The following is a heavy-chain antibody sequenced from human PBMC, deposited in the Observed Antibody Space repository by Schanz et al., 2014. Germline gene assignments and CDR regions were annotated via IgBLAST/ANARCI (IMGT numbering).Heavy chain of an antibody. CDR2: INHGGST. Sequence: QVQLRQWGPGLVKPSGTLSLTCAVSGASISSSNWWSWVRQPPGKGLEWIAEINHGGSTNYNPSLKSRVTISVDTSKNQFSLKLSSVTAADTAVYYCARGGYGSGSYREFDYWGQGTLVTVSS. V-gene: IGHV4-4*02. D-gene: IGHD3-10*01. CDR1: GASISSSNW. CDR3: ARGGYGSGSYREFDY. J-gene: IGHJ4*02.